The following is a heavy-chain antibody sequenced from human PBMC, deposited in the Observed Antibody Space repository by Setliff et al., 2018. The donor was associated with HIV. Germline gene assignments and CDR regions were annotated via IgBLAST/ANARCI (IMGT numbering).Heavy chain of an antibody. CDR3: ARATPFVVVSAAPNYYYYMDV. V-gene: IGHV4-39*07. D-gene: IGHD2-2*01. CDR2: IHHSGIT. Sequence: ETLSLTCSVSGGSVSSGNFYWGWIRQPPGKGLEWIGEIHHSGITNYNPSLKSRVTISIDTSKNQFSLKLSSVTAADTAVYSCARATPFVVVSAAPNYYYYMDVWGKGTTVTVSS. CDR1: GGSVSSGNFY. J-gene: IGHJ6*03.